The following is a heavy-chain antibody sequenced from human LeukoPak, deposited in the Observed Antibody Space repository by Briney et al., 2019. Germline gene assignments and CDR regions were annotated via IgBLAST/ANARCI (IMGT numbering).Heavy chain of an antibody. CDR3: ASLYPAGNWFDP. V-gene: IGHV4-31*03. D-gene: IGHD2-15*01. CDR2: IYYSGST. Sequence: PSQTLSLTCTVSGGSISSGGYYWSWIRQRPGKGLEWIGYIYYSGSTYYNPSLKSRVTISVDTSKNQFSLKLSSVTAADTAVYYCASLYPAGNWFDPWGQGTLVTVSS. CDR1: GGSISSGGYY. J-gene: IGHJ5*02.